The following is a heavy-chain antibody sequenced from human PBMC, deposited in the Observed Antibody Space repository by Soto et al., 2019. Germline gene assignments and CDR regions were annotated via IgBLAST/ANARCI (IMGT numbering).Heavy chain of an antibody. D-gene: IGHD2-2*01. V-gene: IGHV3-23*01. CDR2: ITSGGGDT. CDR1: GFTFSKYA. Sequence: PWGSLRLSCAASGFTFSKYAMSWVRQDPAKGLEWFSGITSGGGDTYHSDSVKGRFTISRDNSNNMLYLQMNSLRAEDTAIYYCAKGSAASRPYYFDSWGQGTLVTVSS. CDR3: AKGSAASRPYYFDS. J-gene: IGHJ4*02.